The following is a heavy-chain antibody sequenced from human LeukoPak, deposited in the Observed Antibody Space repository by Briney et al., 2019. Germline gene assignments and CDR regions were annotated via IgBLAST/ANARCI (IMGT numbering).Heavy chain of an antibody. J-gene: IGHJ4*02. D-gene: IGHD2-21*02. CDR1: GFTVSSNY. Sequence: GGSLRLSCAASGFTVSSNYMSWVRQAPGKGLEWVSVLYSGGIAYYADSVKGRFSISRDDPKNTLFLQMNSLRVDDTAVYYCARGDWEKWGQGTLVTVSS. CDR2: LYSGGIA. V-gene: IGHV3-53*01. CDR3: ARGDWEK.